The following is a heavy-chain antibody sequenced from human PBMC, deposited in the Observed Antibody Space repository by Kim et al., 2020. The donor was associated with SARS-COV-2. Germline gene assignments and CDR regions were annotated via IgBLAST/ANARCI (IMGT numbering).Heavy chain of an antibody. CDR3: ARRRRSYYYMDV. Sequence: SETLSLTCTVSGGSISSSSYYWGWIRQPPGKGLEWIGSIYYSGSTYYNPSLKSRVTISVDTSKNQFSLKLSSVTAADTAVYYCARRRRSYYYMDVWGKGTTVTVSS. J-gene: IGHJ6*03. D-gene: IGHD4-17*01. V-gene: IGHV4-39*01. CDR2: IYYSGST. CDR1: GGSISSSSYY.